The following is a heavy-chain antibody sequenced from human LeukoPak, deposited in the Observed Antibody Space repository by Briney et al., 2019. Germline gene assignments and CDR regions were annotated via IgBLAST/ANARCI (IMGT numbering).Heavy chain of an antibody. CDR1: GGSISSGGYS. CDR3: ARGGGLKLVDYVWGSGYAFDI. CDR2: IYHSGST. V-gene: IGHV4-30-2*01. J-gene: IGHJ3*02. Sequence: SQTLSLTCAVSGGSISSGGYSWSWIRQPPGKGLEWIGYIYHSGSTYYNPSLKSRVTISVDRSKNQFSLKLSSVTAADTAVYYCARGGGLKLVDYVWGSGYAFDIWGQGTMVTVSS. D-gene: IGHD3-16*01.